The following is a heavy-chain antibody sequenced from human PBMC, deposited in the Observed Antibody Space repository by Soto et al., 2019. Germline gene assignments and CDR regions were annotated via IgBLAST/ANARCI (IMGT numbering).Heavy chain of an antibody. V-gene: IGHV6-1*01. CDR2: TYYRSKWYN. D-gene: IGHD2-8*01. CDR1: GDSVSSNSAA. J-gene: IGHJ4*02. Sequence: PSQTLSLTCAISGDSVSSNSAAWNWIRQSPSRGLEWLGRTYYRSKWYNDYAVSVKSRITINPDTSKNQFSLQLNSVTPEDTAVYYCARDHCTNGVCYGGGFDSWGQGILVTVSS. CDR3: ARDHCTNGVCYGGGFDS.